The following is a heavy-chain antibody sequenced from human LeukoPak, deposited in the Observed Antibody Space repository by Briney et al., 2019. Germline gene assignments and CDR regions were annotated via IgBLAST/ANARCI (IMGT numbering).Heavy chain of an antibody. CDR2: ISYDGSNK. Sequence: PGRSLRLSCAASGFTFSSYGMHWVRQAPGKGLEWVAVISYDGSNKYYADSVKGRFTISSDNSKNTLYLQMNSLRAEDTAVYYCAKGMWAFGGVIVYDYWGQGTLVTVSS. V-gene: IGHV3-30*18. CDR1: GFTFSSYG. D-gene: IGHD3-16*02. CDR3: AKGMWAFGGVIVYDY. J-gene: IGHJ4*02.